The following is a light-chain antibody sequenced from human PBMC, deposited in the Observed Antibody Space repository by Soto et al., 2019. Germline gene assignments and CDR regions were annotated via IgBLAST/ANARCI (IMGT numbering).Light chain of an antibody. CDR1: QSVSSN. CDR3: QQYNSWPPSWT. V-gene: IGKV3-15*01. Sequence: EIVMTQSTATLSVSPGERATLSCRASQSVSSNLAWYQQKPGQAPRLLIYGASTRATGIPARFSGSGSGTEFTLTISSLQSEDFAVYYCQQYNSWPPSWTFGQGTKVEIK. CDR2: GAS. J-gene: IGKJ1*01.